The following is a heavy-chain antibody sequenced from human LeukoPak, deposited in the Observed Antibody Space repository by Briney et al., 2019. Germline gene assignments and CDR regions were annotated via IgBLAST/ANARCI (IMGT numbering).Heavy chain of an antibody. D-gene: IGHD1-1*01. CDR3: AYLGLSSDWNDVPGPQIDY. J-gene: IGHJ4*02. Sequence: GGSLRLSCAASGFTFSSYAMSWVRQAPGKGLEWVSTISGSGTVTYYADSVKGRLTISRDDSTVYLQMNSLRAEDTAFYYCAYLGLSSDWNDVPGPQIDYWGQGALVTVSS. CDR1: GFTFSSYA. V-gene: IGHV3-23*01. CDR2: ISGSGTVT.